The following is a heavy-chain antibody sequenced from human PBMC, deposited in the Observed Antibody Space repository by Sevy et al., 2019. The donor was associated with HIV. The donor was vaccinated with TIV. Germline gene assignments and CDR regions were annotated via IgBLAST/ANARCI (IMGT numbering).Heavy chain of an antibody. CDR1: GFTFSSYG. D-gene: IGHD6-13*01. V-gene: IGHV3-33*06. J-gene: IGHJ6*03. CDR3: AKVEAAAGWGFYYYCYMDV. CDR2: IWYDGSNK. Sequence: GGSLRLSCAASGFTFSSYGMHWVRQAPGKGLEWVAVIWYDGSNKYYADSVKGRFTISRDNSKNTLYLQMNSLRAEDTAVYYCAKVEAAAGWGFYYYCYMDVWGKGTTVTVSS.